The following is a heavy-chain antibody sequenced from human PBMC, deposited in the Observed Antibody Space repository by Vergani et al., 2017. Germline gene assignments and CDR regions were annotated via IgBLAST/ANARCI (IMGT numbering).Heavy chain of an antibody. D-gene: IGHD3-3*01. J-gene: IGHJ5*02. Sequence: EVMLVQSGAEVKKPGESLKISCKYSESSFISNEIAWVRQMSGKGLQWMGNIYPGDSDVRYSPSFQGQVTMSVDKSLSTAYLQWSSLKASDTATYYCAKTHDFSSLYSSYNWFDPWGQGTQVTVSS. CDR2: IYPGDSDV. CDR1: ESSFISNE. CDR3: AKTHDFSSLYSSYNWFDP. V-gene: IGHV5-51*03.